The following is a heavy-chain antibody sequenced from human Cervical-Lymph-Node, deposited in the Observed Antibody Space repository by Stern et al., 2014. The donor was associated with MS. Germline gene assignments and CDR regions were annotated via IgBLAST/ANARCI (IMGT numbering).Heavy chain of an antibody. CDR1: GFFFDDYG. Sequence: EVQLVESGGGVVRPGGSLRLSCAASGFFFDDYGMSWVRQGPGQGPEWAAASHYNGGSTDYAASVKGRFTISRDNAKKSLYLRMNSLRVEDTAVYHCARAFCTGGVCYSFPFYGMDVWGQGTTVTVSS. D-gene: IGHD2-8*02. J-gene: IGHJ6*02. V-gene: IGHV3-20*01. CDR2: SHYNGGST. CDR3: ARAFCTGGVCYSFPFYGMDV.